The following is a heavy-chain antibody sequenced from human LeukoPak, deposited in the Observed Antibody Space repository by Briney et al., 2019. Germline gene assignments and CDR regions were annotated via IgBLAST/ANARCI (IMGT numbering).Heavy chain of an antibody. Sequence: HPRASLRLSCAAPGFSLTNYAMCWVRPAPGKGLGWVSAIYRSGGNTYYADSVKGPFTISKDNSKNKVFVEMNSLRAEGTAVYYCAKWGDYDVLTGYYVSDYWGQGPLVTVS. J-gene: IGHJ4*02. V-gene: IGHV3-23*01. CDR3: AKWGDYDVLTGYYVSDY. CDR2: IYRSGGNT. D-gene: IGHD3-9*01. CDR1: GFSLTNYA.